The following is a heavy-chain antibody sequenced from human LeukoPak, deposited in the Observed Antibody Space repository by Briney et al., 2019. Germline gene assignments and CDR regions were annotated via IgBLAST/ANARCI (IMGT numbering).Heavy chain of an antibody. CDR1: GGSVSSSIYY. CDR3: ARNDRIVAARPDYFDY. V-gene: IGHV4-39*01. Sequence: SETLSLTCTVSGGSVSSSIYYWGWIRQPPGKGLEWIGSIYYSGSTSYNPSLKSRVTISVDTSKNQFSLKLSSVTAADTAVYYCARNDRIVAARPDYFDYWGQGTLVTVSS. J-gene: IGHJ4*02. D-gene: IGHD6-6*01. CDR2: IYYSGST.